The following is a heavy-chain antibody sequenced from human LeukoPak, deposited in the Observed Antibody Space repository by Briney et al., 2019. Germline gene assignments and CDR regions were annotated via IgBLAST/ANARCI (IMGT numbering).Heavy chain of an antibody. D-gene: IGHD3-3*01. J-gene: IGHJ5*02. CDR2: IRSKANSYAT. V-gene: IGHV3-73*01. Sequence: GGSLRLSCAASGFTFSGSAMHWVRQASGKGLEWVGRIRSKANSYATAYAASAKGRFTISRDDSKNTAYLQMNSLKTEDTAVYYCTRPFTIFGVVIDNWFDPWGQGTLVTVSS. CDR1: GFTFSGSA. CDR3: TRPFTIFGVVIDNWFDP.